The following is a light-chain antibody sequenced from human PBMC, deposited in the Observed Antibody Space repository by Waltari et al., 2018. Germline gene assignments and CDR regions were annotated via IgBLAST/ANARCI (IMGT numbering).Light chain of an antibody. J-gene: IGKJ1*01. V-gene: IGKV3-20*01. CDR2: GAS. CDR3: QHYVRLPVS. Sequence: GERATRSCRASQSVSRYLAWDQQNPGQAPRLLIYGASSRATGVPDRFSGSGSGTDFSLTISRLEPEDFAVYYCQHYVRLPVSFGQGTKVEIK. CDR1: QSVSRY.